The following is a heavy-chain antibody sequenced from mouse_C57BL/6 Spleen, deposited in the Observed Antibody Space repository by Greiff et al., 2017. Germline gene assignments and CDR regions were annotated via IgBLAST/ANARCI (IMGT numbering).Heavy chain of an antibody. CDR1: GFSLTSYG. D-gene: IGHD4-1*01. Sequence: VKVVESGPGLVQPSQSLSITCTVSGFSLTSYGVHWVRQSPGKGLEWLGVIWSGGSTDYNAAFISRLSISKDNSKSQVFFKMNSLQADDTAIYYCARRNWDVAYAMDYWGQGTSVTVSS. CDR2: IWSGGST. J-gene: IGHJ4*01. V-gene: IGHV2-2*01. CDR3: ARRNWDVAYAMDY.